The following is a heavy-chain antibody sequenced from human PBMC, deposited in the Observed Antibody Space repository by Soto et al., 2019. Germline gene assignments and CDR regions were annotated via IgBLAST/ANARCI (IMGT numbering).Heavy chain of an antibody. D-gene: IGHD1-26*01. CDR3: ARWGAIVGGAGALDV. J-gene: IGHJ3*01. CDR2: LSAYNGDT. V-gene: IGHV1-18*01. Sequence: QVQLVQSGAEVKKPGASVRVSCKTSGYTFINYGITWVRQAPGQGLEWMGWLSAYNGDTSSSEKLQDRFTMTTDTSTNTVYMDLRSLTSDDTAVYYCARWGAIVGGAGALDVWGQGTMVIVSS. CDR1: GYTFINYG.